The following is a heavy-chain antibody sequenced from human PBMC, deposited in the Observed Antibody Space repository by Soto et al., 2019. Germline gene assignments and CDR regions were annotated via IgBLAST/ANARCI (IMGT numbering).Heavy chain of an antibody. J-gene: IGHJ6*02. V-gene: IGHV4-39*01. CDR2: IYYSGST. D-gene: IGHD3-3*01. CDR1: GGSISSSSYY. CDR3: ARLRVTDSTYYDFWSGYYTGSYYYYGLDV. Sequence: PSETLSLTCTVSGGSISSSSYYWGWIRQPPGKGLEWIGSIYYSGSTYYNPSLKSRVTISVDTSKNQFSLKLSSVTAADTAVYYCARLRVTDSTYYDFWSGYYTGSYYYYGLDVWGQGTTVTVSS.